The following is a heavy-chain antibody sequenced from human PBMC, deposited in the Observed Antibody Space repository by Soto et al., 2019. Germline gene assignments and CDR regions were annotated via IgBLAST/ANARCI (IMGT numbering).Heavy chain of an antibody. CDR1: GFTFSSYA. Sequence: EVQLLESGGGLVQPGGSLRLSCAASGFTFSSYAMSWVRQAPGKGLEWVSAISGSGGSTYYADSVKGRFTISRDNSKNTLYLQMNSLRAEDTAVYYCAKAPGGYCSGGSCYDFDYWGQGTLDTVSS. J-gene: IGHJ4*02. CDR2: ISGSGGST. CDR3: AKAPGGYCSGGSCYDFDY. D-gene: IGHD2-15*01. V-gene: IGHV3-23*01.